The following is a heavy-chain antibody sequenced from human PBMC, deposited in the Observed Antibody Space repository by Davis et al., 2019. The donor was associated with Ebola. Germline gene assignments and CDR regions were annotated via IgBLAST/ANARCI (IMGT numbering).Heavy chain of an antibody. V-gene: IGHV1-2*02. CDR3: ARPDSSGWPYFHY. Sequence: ASVKVSCKASGYPFPFYYLHWVRQAPGQGLEWMGWIHPNTGGTNYAQKFQGRVTMTRDTSINTAYMQLTRLTSDDTAVYYCARPDSSGWPYFHYWGQGTLVTVTS. J-gene: IGHJ4*02. D-gene: IGHD6-19*01. CDR2: IHPNTGGT. CDR1: GYPFPFYY.